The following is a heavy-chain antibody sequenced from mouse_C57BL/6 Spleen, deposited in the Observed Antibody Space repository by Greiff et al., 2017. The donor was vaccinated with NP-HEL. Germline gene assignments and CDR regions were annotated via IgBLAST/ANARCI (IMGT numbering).Heavy chain of an antibody. Sequence: EVKLEESGPELVKPGASVKIPCKASGYTFTDYNMDWVKQSHGKSLEWIGDINPNNGGTIYNQKFKGKATLTVDKSSSTAYMELRSLTSEDTAVYYCARVGQLRLRPFDYWGQGTTLTVSS. CDR2: INPNNGGT. D-gene: IGHD3-2*02. CDR1: GYTFTDYN. CDR3: ARVGQLRLRPFDY. J-gene: IGHJ2*01. V-gene: IGHV1-18*01.